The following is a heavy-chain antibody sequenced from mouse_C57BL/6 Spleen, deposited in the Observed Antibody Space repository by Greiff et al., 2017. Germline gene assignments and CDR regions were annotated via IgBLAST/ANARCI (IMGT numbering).Heavy chain of an antibody. J-gene: IGHJ2*01. D-gene: IGHD2-12*01. CDR2: IDPEDGAT. CDR1: GFNIKDYY. V-gene: IGHV14-2*01. CDR3: ARDYSNDGNLFGY. Sequence: EVKLVESGAELVKPGASVKLSCTASGFNIKDYYMHWVKQRTEQGLEWIGRIDPEDGATNYAPKFQGKATISTATASNTAYQQLSRLTYEDTTVYYCARDYSNDGNLFGYWGQGTTLTVSA.